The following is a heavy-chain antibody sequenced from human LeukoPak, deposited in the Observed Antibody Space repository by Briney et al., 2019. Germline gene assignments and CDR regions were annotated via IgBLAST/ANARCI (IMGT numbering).Heavy chain of an antibody. V-gene: IGHV3-21*01. Sequence: PGGSLRLSCAASGFTFSTYGVNWARHAPGEGLGWVSSISGSSSYIYYADSVKGRYTISRDNAKNSLYLQMNSLRAEDTAVYYCARDGAVTMVRGVILTYYYYMDVWGKGTTVTVSS. CDR3: ARDGAVTMVRGVILTYYYYMDV. J-gene: IGHJ6*03. CDR2: ISGSSSYI. D-gene: IGHD3-10*01. CDR1: GFTFSTYG.